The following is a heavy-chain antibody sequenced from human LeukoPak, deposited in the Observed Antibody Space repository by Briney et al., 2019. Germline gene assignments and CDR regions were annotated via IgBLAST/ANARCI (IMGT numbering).Heavy chain of an antibody. CDR2: TYYSGST. CDR3: ASSMVRGVPYFFNF. Sequence: SETLSLTCTVSGGAFCSGDYYWSWIRQSPGKGLEWIGFTYYSGSTHYSPSRKSLVTISAHTPSNHSSMNAGSVTAVDTAVYYCASSMVRGVPYFFNFWGQGTLVTVSS. J-gene: IGHJ4*02. D-gene: IGHD3-10*01. V-gene: IGHV4-30-4*01. CDR1: GGAFCSGDYY.